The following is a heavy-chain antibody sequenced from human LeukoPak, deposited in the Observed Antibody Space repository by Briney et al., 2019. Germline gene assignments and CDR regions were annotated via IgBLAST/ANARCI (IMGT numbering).Heavy chain of an antibody. Sequence: GGSLRLSCAASGFTFSSYWMSWVRQAPGKGLEWVANIKQDGSEKYYVDSVKGRFTISRDNAKNSLYLQMNSLRAEDMALYYCAKATDGYNRILDYWGQGTLVTVSS. D-gene: IGHD5-24*01. V-gene: IGHV3-7*03. CDR3: AKATDGYNRILDY. CDR1: GFTFSSYW. CDR2: IKQDGSEK. J-gene: IGHJ4*02.